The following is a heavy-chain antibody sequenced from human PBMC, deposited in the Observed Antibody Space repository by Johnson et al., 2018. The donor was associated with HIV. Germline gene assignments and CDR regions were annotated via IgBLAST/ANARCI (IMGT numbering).Heavy chain of an antibody. Sequence: EVQVVESGGGLIQPGGSLRLSCAASGFTVSSNYMSWVRQAPGKGLAWVPVIYSGASTYYADSVKGRFTISRDNSKNTLSLQMKRLRAADTAVYYCAREGAGEPPIWGQGTMVTVSS. J-gene: IGHJ3*02. CDR3: AREGAGEPPI. D-gene: IGHD7-27*01. V-gene: IGHV3-53*01. CDR2: IYSGAST. CDR1: GFTVSSNY.